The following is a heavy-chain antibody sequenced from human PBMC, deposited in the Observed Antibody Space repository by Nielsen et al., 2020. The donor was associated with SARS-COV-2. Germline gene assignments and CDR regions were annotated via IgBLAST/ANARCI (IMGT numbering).Heavy chain of an antibody. J-gene: IGHJ4*02. CDR3: ARHYYYGSGTQFDY. Sequence: GESLKISCAASGFTFDDYAMHWVRQAPGKGLEWVAVISYDGSNKYYADSVKGRFTISRDNSKNTLYLQMNSLRAEDTAVYYCARHYYYGSGTQFDYWGQGTLVTVSS. V-gene: IGHV3-30*14. CDR1: GFTFDDYA. D-gene: IGHD3-10*01. CDR2: ISYDGSNK.